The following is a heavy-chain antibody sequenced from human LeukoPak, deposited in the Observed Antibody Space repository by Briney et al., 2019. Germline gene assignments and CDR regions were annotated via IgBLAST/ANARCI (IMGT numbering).Heavy chain of an antibody. CDR2: ISRSSDII. Sequence: GGSLRISCAASGFAFSSYSMNWVRQAPGKGLEWISYISRSSDIIYYGDSVKGRFTISRDNAKNSLYLQMNSLRAEDTAVYYCARDTPTGSGYYFPSVVDYWGQGTLVTVSS. V-gene: IGHV3-48*01. CDR1: GFAFSSYS. D-gene: IGHD3-22*01. J-gene: IGHJ4*02. CDR3: ARDTPTGSGYYFPSVVDY.